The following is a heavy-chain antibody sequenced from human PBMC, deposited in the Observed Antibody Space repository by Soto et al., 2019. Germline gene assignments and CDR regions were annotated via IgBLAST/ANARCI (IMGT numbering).Heavy chain of an antibody. V-gene: IGHV4-31*02. CDR3: ARGGSKPGYFDY. Sequence: SLTCTVSGXSISSGGYYWSWIRQHTGKGLEWMGYIYYSGSTYYNPSLKSRVTISVDTSKNQFSLKLSSVTAADTAVYYCARGGSKPGYFDYWGQGTLGTVSS. CDR1: GXSISSGGYY. CDR2: IYYSGST. J-gene: IGHJ4*02.